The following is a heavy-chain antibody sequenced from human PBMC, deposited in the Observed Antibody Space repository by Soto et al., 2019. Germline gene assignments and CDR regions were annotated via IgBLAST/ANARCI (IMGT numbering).Heavy chain of an antibody. CDR1: GGSISSYY. CDR3: ARTVSAYGDYVFDY. CDR2: IYYSGST. J-gene: IGHJ4*02. V-gene: IGHV4-59*12. D-gene: IGHD4-17*01. Sequence: PSETLSLTCTVSGGSISSYYWSWIRQPPGKGLEWIGYIYYSGSTNYDPSLKSRVTISVDTSKNQFSLKLSSVTAADTAVYYCARTVSAYGDYVFDYWGQGTLVTVSS.